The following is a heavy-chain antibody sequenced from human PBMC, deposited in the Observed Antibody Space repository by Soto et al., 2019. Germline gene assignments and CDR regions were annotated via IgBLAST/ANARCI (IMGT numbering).Heavy chain of an antibody. D-gene: IGHD4-17*01. Sequence: QVQLVQSGAEVKKPGSSVKVSCKASGGTFSSYTISWVRQAPGQGLEWMGRIIPILGIANYAQKFHGRVTITADKSTSTAYMELSSLRSEDTAVYYCARAHFRRTSNWFDPWGQGTLVTVSS. J-gene: IGHJ5*02. CDR3: ARAHFRRTSNWFDP. V-gene: IGHV1-69*02. CDR1: GGTFSSYT. CDR2: IIPILGIA.